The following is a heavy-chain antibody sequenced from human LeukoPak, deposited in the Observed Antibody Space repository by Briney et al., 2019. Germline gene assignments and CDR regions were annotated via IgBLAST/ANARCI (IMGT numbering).Heavy chain of an antibody. CDR1: GGTFSSYA. CDR3: ARELAIAVAGFDY. Sequence: SVKVSCKASGGTFSSYAISWVRQAPGQGLEWMGRIIPILGIANYAQKFQGRVTITADKSTSTAYMELSSLRAEDTAVYYCARELAIAVAGFDYWGQGTLVTVSS. V-gene: IGHV1-69*04. CDR2: IIPILGIA. D-gene: IGHD6-19*01. J-gene: IGHJ4*02.